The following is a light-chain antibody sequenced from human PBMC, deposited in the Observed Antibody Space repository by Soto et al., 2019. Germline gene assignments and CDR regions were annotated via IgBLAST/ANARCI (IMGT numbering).Light chain of an antibody. CDR1: QSISSY. V-gene: IGKV3-11*01. Sequence: EIVLTQSPATLSLSPGERATLSCRASQSISSYLAWYQQKPDQATRLLIYDASNRATGIPARFSGSGSGTDFTLTISTLEPEDFAVYYFHQGSTCPFIFGPGTKVDTK. CDR3: HQGSTCPFI. CDR2: DAS. J-gene: IGKJ3*01.